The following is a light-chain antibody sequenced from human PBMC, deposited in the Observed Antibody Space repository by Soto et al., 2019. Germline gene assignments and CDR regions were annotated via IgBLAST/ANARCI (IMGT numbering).Light chain of an antibody. V-gene: IGKV2-30*01. J-gene: IGKJ1*01. CDR3: LQSTHWPRT. CDR2: KVS. CDR1: QSLISSDGHTY. Sequence: DAVMTQSPLSLPVTLGQPASVSCRSSQSLISSDGHTYLHWFQQRPGQSPRRLIYKVSNRDSGVPDRFSGSGSGTDFTVNISRVEGEDVGVYYCLQSTHWPRTFGQGTKVEIK.